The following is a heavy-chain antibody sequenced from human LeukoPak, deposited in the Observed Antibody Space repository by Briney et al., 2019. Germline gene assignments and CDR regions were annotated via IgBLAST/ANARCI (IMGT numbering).Heavy chain of an antibody. V-gene: IGHV1-2*02. CDR3: AREPDLDSSGYYGTFDY. Sequence: ASVKVSCKASGYTFTGYYMHWVRQAPGQGLEWMGWINPNSGGTNYAQKFQGRVTMTRDTSISTAYMELSRLRSDDTAVYYCAREPDLDSSGYYGTFDYWGQGTLVTVSS. D-gene: IGHD3-22*01. CDR1: GYTFTGYY. CDR2: INPNSGGT. J-gene: IGHJ4*02.